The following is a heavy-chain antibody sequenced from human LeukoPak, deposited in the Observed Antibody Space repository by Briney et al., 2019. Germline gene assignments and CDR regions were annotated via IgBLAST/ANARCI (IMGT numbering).Heavy chain of an antibody. CDR1: GFTVSSNY. D-gene: IGHD3-10*01. V-gene: IGHV3-23*01. CDR3: ANMVRGVTNDY. Sequence: GGSLRLSCAASGFTVSSNYMSWVRQAPGKGLEWVSAISGSGGSTYYADSVKGRFTISRDNSKNTLYLQMNSLRAEDTAVYYCANMVRGVTNDYWGQGTLVTVSS. J-gene: IGHJ4*02. CDR2: ISGSGGST.